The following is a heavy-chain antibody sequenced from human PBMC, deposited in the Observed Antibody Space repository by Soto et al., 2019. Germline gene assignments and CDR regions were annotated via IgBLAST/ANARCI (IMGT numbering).Heavy chain of an antibody. V-gene: IGHV4-39*07. CDR3: ARGTWVRSAFDF. D-gene: IGHD3-10*01. Sequence: SETLSLTCTVSGGSISSSNYYWGWIRQPPGKGLEWIGSIYYSGRTYYNPSLKSRVTISVDTSKNQFSLKLSSVTAADTAVYYCARGTWVRSAFDFWGQGTMVTVSS. CDR1: GGSISSSNYY. CDR2: IYYSGRT. J-gene: IGHJ3*01.